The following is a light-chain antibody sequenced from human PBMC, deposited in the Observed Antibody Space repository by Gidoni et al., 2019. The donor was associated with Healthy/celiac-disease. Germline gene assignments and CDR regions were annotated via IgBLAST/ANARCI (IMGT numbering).Light chain of an antibody. J-gene: IGLJ2*01. V-gene: IGLV2-14*01. Sequence: TISCTGTSSDVGGYNYVSWYQQHPGKAPKLMIYEVSNRPSGVSNRFSGSKSGNTASLTISGLQAEDEADYYCSSYTSSSTLVVFGGGTKLTVL. CDR3: SSYTSSSTLVV. CDR2: EVS. CDR1: SSDVGGYNY.